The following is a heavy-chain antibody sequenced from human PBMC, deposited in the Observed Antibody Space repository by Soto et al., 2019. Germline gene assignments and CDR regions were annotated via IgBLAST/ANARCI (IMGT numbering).Heavy chain of an antibody. CDR2: INHSGST. D-gene: IGHD6-6*01. Sequence: SETLSLTCAVYGGSFSGYYWSWIRQPPGKGLEWIGEINHSGSTNYNPSLKSRVTISVDTSKNQFSLKLSSVTAADTAVYYCARRERLYSSSWVDYWGQGTLVTVSS. V-gene: IGHV4-34*01. CDR3: ARRERLYSSSWVDY. J-gene: IGHJ4*02. CDR1: GGSFSGYY.